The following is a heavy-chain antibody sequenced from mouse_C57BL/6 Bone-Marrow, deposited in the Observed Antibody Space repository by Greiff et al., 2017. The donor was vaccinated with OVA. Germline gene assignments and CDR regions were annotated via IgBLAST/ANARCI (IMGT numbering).Heavy chain of an antibody. J-gene: IGHJ4*01. CDR2: IWRVGST. CDR3: AIQPGPGYAMDY. D-gene: IGHD3-1*01. V-gene: IGHV2-5*01. Sequence: QVQLQQSGPGLVQPSQSLSITCTVSGFSLTSYGVHWVRQSPGKGLEWLGVIWRVGSTDYNAAFMSILSLTKDNSKSQVFFKMNSLQADDTAIYYWAIQPGPGYAMDYWGQGTSVTVSS. CDR1: GFSLTSYG.